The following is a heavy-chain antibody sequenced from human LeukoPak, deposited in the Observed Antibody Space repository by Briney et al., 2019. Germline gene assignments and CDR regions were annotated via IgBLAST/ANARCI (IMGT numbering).Heavy chain of an antibody. V-gene: IGHV3-23*01. CDR1: GFTFSSFA. CDR3: AKDLSFFDY. J-gene: IGHJ4*02. CDR2: ISRSGGST. Sequence: GGSLRLSCAASGFTFSSFAMSWVRQAPRRGLEWVSTISRSGGSTYYADSVKGRFTISRDNSKNTLYLQMNSLRAEDTAVYYCAKDLSFFDYWGQGTLVTVSS.